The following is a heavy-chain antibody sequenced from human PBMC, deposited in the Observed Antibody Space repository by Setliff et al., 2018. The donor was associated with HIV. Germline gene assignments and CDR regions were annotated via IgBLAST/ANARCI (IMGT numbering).Heavy chain of an antibody. Sequence: SGPTLVNPTQTFTLTCTFSGFPLSTSGVGVGWIRQPPGKALEWLALIYWNDDKRYSPSLKSRLTITKDTSKNQVVLTMTNMDPVDTATYYCAHRLSYYDTSGYYSYYFDYWGQGTLVTVSS. J-gene: IGHJ4*02. CDR3: AHRLSYYDTSGYYSYYFDY. CDR1: GFPLSTSGVG. CDR2: IYWNDDK. V-gene: IGHV2-5*01. D-gene: IGHD3-22*01.